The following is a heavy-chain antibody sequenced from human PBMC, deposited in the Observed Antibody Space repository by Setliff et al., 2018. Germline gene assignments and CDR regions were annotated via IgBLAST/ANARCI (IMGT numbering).Heavy chain of an antibody. Sequence: PGGSLRLSCAASGFTFSHFAVTWVRQSPGRGLEWVASIGAGGDYTKYADSVRGRFTISRDNSKNTIYLQMSSLRAEDTAKYYCAKDPNGDFVGAFDSWGRGTLVTVSS. D-gene: IGHD2-21*02. J-gene: IGHJ5*01. CDR2: IGAGGDYT. V-gene: IGHV3-23*01. CDR3: AKDPNGDFVGAFDS. CDR1: GFTFSHFA.